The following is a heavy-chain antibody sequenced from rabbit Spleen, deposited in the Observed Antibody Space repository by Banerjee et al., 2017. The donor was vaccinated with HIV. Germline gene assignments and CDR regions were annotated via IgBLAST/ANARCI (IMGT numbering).Heavy chain of an antibody. Sequence: QSLEESGGDLVKPGASLTLTCKASGVSFSVSSYMCWVRQAPGKGLEWIGCIDVGSSDFTYFAAWAKGRFTISKTSSTTVTLQMTSLTSADTATYFCARDTSSSFSSYGMDLWGPGHPRHRL. V-gene: IGHV1S40*01. CDR2: IDVGSSDFT. CDR1: GVSFSVSSY. D-gene: IGHD1-1*01. J-gene: IGHJ6*01. CDR3: ARDTSSSFSSYGMDL.